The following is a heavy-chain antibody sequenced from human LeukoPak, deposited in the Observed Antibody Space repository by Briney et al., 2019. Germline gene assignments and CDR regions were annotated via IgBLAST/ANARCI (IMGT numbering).Heavy chain of an antibody. CDR1: GGSFSGYY. Sequence: SETLSLTCAVYGGSFSGYYWSWIRQPPGKGLEWIGYIYYSESTNYNPSLKSRVTISEDTSKNQFSLKLSSVTAADTAVYYCARGGYYDFYHYYGLDVWGQGTTVTVSS. J-gene: IGHJ6*02. CDR2: IYYSEST. D-gene: IGHD3-3*01. V-gene: IGHV4-59*01. CDR3: ARGGYYDFYHYYGLDV.